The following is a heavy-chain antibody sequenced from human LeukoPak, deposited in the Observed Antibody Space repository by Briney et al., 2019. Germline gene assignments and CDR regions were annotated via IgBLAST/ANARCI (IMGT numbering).Heavy chain of an antibody. CDR3: ARGRSNYYGMDV. V-gene: IGHV4-59*01. D-gene: IGHD1-26*01. CDR1: GGSLTNYY. Sequence: SETLSLTCTVSGGSLTNYYWNWIRRPPGKGLEWIGYIYYNGNTNYSPSLKSRVTMPVDTSKNLFSLKVSSVTAADTAVYYCARGRSNYYGMDVWGQGTTVTVSS. J-gene: IGHJ6*02. CDR2: IYYNGNT.